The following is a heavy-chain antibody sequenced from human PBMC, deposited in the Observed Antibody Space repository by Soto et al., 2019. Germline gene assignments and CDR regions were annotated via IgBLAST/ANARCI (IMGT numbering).Heavy chain of an antibody. J-gene: IGHJ4*02. V-gene: IGHV3-30*18. Sequence: ESGGGVVQPGRSLRLSCAASGFTFSSYGMHWVRQAPGKGLEWVAVISYDGSNKYYADSVKGRFTISRDNSKNTLYLQMNSLRAEDTAVYYCAKEIIAAADPLHPCYYWGQGTLVTVSS. D-gene: IGHD6-13*01. CDR2: ISYDGSNK. CDR1: GFTFSSYG. CDR3: AKEIIAAADPLHPCYY.